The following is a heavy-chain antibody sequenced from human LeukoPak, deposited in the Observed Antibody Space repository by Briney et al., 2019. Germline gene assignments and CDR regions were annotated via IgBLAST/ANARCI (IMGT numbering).Heavy chain of an antibody. V-gene: IGHV4-38-2*02. D-gene: IGHD3-10*01. Sequence: SETLSLTCTVSGYSISSGYYWGWIRQPPGKGLEWIGSIYHSGSTYYNPSLKSRVTISVDTSKNQFSLKLSSVTAADTAVYYCARVEGFGIEFHAFDIWGQGTMVTVSS. J-gene: IGHJ3*02. CDR3: ARVEGFGIEFHAFDI. CDR1: GYSISSGYY. CDR2: IYHSGST.